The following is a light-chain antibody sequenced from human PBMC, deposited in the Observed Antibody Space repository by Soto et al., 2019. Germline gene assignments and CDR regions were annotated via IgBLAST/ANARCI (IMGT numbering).Light chain of an antibody. CDR1: QSVSSRY. J-gene: IGKJ1*01. V-gene: IGKV3D-15*01. Sequence: EIVLTQSPGTLSLSPGERAILSCRASQSVSSRYLAWYQQKPGQAPRLLIYGASSRATGTPDRFSGSGSGTEFTLTISSLQSEDFAVYYCQQYNNWPSWTFGQGTKVDIK. CDR2: GAS. CDR3: QQYNNWPSWT.